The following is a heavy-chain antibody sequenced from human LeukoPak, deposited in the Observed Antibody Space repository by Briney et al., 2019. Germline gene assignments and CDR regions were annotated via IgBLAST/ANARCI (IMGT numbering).Heavy chain of an antibody. CDR1: GGSISSGGYY. D-gene: IGHD2-2*01. CDR3: ARVTRYCSSTSCPLPFDY. J-gene: IGHJ4*02. CDR2: IYYSGST. Sequence: SETLSLTCTVSGGSISSGGYYWSWLRQHPGKGLEWIGYIYYSGSTYYNPSLKSRVTISVDTSKNQFSLKLSSVTAADTAVYYCARVTRYCSSTSCPLPFDYWGQGTLVTVSS. V-gene: IGHV4-31*03.